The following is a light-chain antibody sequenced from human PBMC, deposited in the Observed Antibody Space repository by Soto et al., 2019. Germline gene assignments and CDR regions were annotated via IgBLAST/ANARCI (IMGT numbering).Light chain of an antibody. CDR3: QQRSNWPIT. Sequence: SLSPGERATLSCRASQSVRSYVAWYQQKPGQAPKLLIYETSNRATGIPARFSGSGSGTDYTLTISSLEPDDFAVYYCQQRSNWPITFGQGTRLEIK. J-gene: IGKJ5*01. V-gene: IGKV3-11*01. CDR2: ETS. CDR1: QSVRSY.